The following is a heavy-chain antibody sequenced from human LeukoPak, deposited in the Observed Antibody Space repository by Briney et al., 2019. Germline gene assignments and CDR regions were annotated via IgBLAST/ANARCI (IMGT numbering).Heavy chain of an antibody. CDR1: GYTFTSYG. Sequence: ASVKVSCKASGYTFTSYGISWLRHATRQGLERMGWISAYNGNTNYAQKLPGRDTITTDPSTSTAYMELRRLRSDDTAVYYCARGPRSGIHFQHWGKGTLVTVSS. D-gene: IGHD2-15*01. CDR3: ARGPRSGIHFQH. CDR2: ISAYNGNT. J-gene: IGHJ1*01. V-gene: IGHV1-18*01.